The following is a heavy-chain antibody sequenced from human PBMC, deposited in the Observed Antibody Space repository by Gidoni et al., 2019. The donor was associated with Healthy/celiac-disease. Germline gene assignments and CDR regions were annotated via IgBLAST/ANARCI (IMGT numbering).Heavy chain of an antibody. V-gene: IGHV3-66*01. J-gene: IGHJ6*03. Sequence: EVQLVESGGGLVQPGGSLRLSCAASGFTVSSNYMSWVRQAPGKGLEWVSVIYSGGSTYYADSVKGRFTISRDNSKNTLYLQMNSLRAEDTAVYYCARDGHGNNYYDSSGYFRYYYYYMDVWGKGTTVTVSS. CDR1: GFTVSSNY. D-gene: IGHD3-22*01. CDR3: ARDGHGNNYYDSSGYFRYYYYYMDV. CDR2: IYSGGST.